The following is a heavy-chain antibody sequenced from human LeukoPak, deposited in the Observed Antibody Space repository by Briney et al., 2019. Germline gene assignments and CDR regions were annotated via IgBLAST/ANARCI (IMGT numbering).Heavy chain of an antibody. D-gene: IGHD1-1*01. J-gene: IGHJ4*02. CDR3: AGARQSRTEDY. V-gene: IGHV4-4*02. CDR1: GGSISSSNW. CDR2: IYHSGST. Sequence: SETLSLTCAVSGGSISSSNWWSWVRQPPGKGLEWIGEIYHSGSTNYNPSLKSRVTIPVDKSKNQFSLKLSSVTAADTAVYYCAGARQSRTEDYWGQGTLVTVSS.